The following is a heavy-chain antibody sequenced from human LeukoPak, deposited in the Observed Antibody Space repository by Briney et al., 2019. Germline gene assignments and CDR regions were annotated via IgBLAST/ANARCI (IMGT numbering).Heavy chain of an antibody. V-gene: IGHV3-23*01. CDR2: ISGDGSST. J-gene: IGHJ4*02. CDR3: LGYCSGGRCYSGGH. CDR1: GFTFSNYG. Sequence: GGSLRLSCAASGFTFSNYGMNWVRQAPGKGLVWVSRISGDGSSTSYADSVKGRFTISRDNSKNTQYLQMNSLRAEDTAIYYCLGYCSGGRCYSGGHWGQGTLVTVSS. D-gene: IGHD2-15*01.